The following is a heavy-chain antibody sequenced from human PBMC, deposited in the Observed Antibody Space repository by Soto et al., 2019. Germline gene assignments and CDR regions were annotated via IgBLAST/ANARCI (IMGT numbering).Heavy chain of an antibody. D-gene: IGHD1-1*01. CDR2: ISADNGNT. J-gene: IGHJ6*02. V-gene: IGHV1-18*01. Sequence: QAQLVQSGAEVKKPGASVKVSCKASGYTFYSHSISWVRQAPGQGLERMGRISADNGNTNYAQKFRGRVTMTTDTSTSTVYMELRNLRSDDTAVYYCARCIQQDYYYGMYVWGQGTTVTVSS. CDR3: ARCIQQDYYYGMYV. CDR1: GYTFYSHS.